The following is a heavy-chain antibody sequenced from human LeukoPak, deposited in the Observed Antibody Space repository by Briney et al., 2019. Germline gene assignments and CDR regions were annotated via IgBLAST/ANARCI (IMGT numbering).Heavy chain of an antibody. CDR2: MSYGGQNE. Sequence: PGGSLRLSCAASGLTFSGYDMHWVRQAPGKGPEWVAVMSYGGQNERYADSVKGRFTISRDNSKNTLYLQMNSLRAEDTAVYYCAKGSVDTATCFDSWGQGTLVTVSS. J-gene: IGHJ4*02. D-gene: IGHD5-18*01. CDR1: GLTFSGYD. CDR3: AKGSVDTATCFDS. V-gene: IGHV3-30*18.